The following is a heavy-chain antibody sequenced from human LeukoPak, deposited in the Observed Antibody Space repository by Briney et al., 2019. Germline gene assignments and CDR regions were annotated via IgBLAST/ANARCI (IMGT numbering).Heavy chain of an antibody. CDR3: AVYYYDSSGYYSFDY. J-gene: IGHJ4*02. V-gene: IGHV3-30*03. D-gene: IGHD3-22*01. CDR1: GFTFSSYG. Sequence: PGGSLRLSCAASGFTFSSYGMHWVRQAPGKGLEWVAVISYDGSNKYYADSVKGRFTISRDNSKNTLYLQMNSLRAEDTAVYYCAVYYYDSSGYYSFDYWGQGTLVTVSS. CDR2: ISYDGSNK.